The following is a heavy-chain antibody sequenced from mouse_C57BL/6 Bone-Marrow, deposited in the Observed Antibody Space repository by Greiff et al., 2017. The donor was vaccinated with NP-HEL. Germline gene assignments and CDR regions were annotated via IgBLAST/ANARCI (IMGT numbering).Heavy chain of an antibody. CDR1: GYTFTSYW. V-gene: IGHV1-59*01. CDR2: IDPSDSYT. D-gene: IGHD2-5*01. J-gene: IGHJ4*01. CDR3: VYSNYDYAMDY. Sequence: QVQLQQPGAELVRPGTSVKLSCKASGYTFTSYWMHWVKQRPGQGLEWIGVIDPSDSYTNYNQKFKGKATLTVDTSSSTAYSQLSSLTSEDSAVYYCVYSNYDYAMDYWGQGTSVTVSS.